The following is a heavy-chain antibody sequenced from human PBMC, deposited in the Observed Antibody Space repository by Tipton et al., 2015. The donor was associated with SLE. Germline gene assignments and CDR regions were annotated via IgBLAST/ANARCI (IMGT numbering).Heavy chain of an antibody. V-gene: IGHV4-61*05. D-gene: IGHD1-1*01. J-gene: IGHJ4*02. CDR1: GGSISSSSYY. CDR2: IYYSGST. Sequence: TLSLTCTVSGGSISSSSYYWGWIRQPPGKGLEWIGYIYYSGSTNYNPSLKSRVTISVDTSKNQFSLKLSSVTAADTAVYYCARVVSWGTGTLFDYWGQGTLVTVSS. CDR3: ARVVSWGTGTLFDY.